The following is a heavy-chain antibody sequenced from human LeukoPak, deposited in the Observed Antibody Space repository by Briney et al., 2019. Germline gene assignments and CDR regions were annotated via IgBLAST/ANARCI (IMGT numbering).Heavy chain of an antibody. D-gene: IGHD5-18*01. CDR3: ARDRRYSYGYDY. V-gene: IGHV4-59*01. J-gene: IGHJ4*02. CDR2: IYYSGST. Sequence: ASETLSLTCTVSGGSISSYYWSWIRQPPGKGPEWIGYIYYSGSTNYNPSLKSRVTISVDTSKNQFSLKLSSVTAADTAVYYCARDRRYSYGYDYWGQGTLVTVSS. CDR1: GGSISSYY.